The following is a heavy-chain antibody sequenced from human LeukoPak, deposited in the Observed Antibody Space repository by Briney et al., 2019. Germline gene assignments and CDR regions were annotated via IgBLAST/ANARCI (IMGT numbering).Heavy chain of an antibody. CDR2: LSGSGAGT. CDR3: AKAELGVDTFFDY. Sequence: GGSLRLSCAASGFTFSDYALGWVRQAPGRGLERVATLSGSGAGTYYSDSVQGRFTISRDNSKRTLFLQMNSLRAEDTAFYYCAKAELGVDTFFDYWGQGTLVTVSS. CDR1: GFTFSDYA. V-gene: IGHV3-23*01. J-gene: IGHJ4*02. D-gene: IGHD3-3*01.